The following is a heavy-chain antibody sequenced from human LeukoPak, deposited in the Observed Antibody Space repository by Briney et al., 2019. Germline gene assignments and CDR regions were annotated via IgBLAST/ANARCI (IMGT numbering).Heavy chain of an antibody. CDR1: GGSISSGGYY. Sequence: SETLSLTCTVSGGSISSGGYYWSWIRQHPGKGLEWIGYIYYSGSTNYNPSLKSRVTISVDTSKNQFSLKLSSVTAADTAVYYCARLLEPYYFDYWGQGTLVTVSS. D-gene: IGHD1-1*01. CDR2: IYYSGST. CDR3: ARLLEPYYFDY. V-gene: IGHV4-61*08. J-gene: IGHJ4*02.